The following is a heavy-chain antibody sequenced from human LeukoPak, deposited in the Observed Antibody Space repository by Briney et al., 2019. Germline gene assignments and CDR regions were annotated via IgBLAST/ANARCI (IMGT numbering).Heavy chain of an antibody. CDR2: ISSSGSTI. D-gene: IGHD2-15*01. Sequence: QPGGSLRLSCAASGFTFSSYEMNWVPHAPGKAREGVSYISSSGSTIYYADSVKGRLTISRDNAKNSLDLQLNSLRADDTAVYYCARDCGGGSCYGLYDAFDIWGQGTMVTVSS. CDR1: GFTFSSYE. J-gene: IGHJ3*02. CDR3: ARDCGGGSCYGLYDAFDI. V-gene: IGHV3-48*03.